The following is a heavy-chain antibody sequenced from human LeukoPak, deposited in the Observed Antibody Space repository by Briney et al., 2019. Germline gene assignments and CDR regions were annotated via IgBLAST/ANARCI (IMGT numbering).Heavy chain of an antibody. Sequence: SGGPLRLSCAASGFTFSSYSMNWVRPAPGKGLEWVSYISSSSSTIYYADSVKGRFTISRDNAKNSLYLQMNSLRAEDTAVYYCARKSRSVDYWGQGTLVTVSS. V-gene: IGHV3-48*01. CDR3: ARKSRSVDY. CDR1: GFTFSSYS. J-gene: IGHJ4*02. CDR2: ISSSSSTI. D-gene: IGHD3-3*01.